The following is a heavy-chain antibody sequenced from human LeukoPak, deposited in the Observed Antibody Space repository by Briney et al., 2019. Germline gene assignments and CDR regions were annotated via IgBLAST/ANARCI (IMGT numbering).Heavy chain of an antibody. CDR3: ARLNDRADAFDI. D-gene: IGHD3-22*01. V-gene: IGHV4-59*01. CDR1: GGSISSYY. CDR2: IYYSGST. Sequence: PSETLSLTCTVSGGSISSYYWSWIQQPPGKGLEWIGYIYYSGSTNYNPSLKSRVTISVDTSKNQFSLKLSSVTAADTAVYYCARLNDRADAFDIWGQGTMVTVSS. J-gene: IGHJ3*02.